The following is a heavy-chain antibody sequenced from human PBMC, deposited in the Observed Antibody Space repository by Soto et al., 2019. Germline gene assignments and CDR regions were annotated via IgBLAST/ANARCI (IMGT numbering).Heavy chain of an antibody. CDR1: GGTFDAYT. Sequence: QVQLVQSGAEVRKPGSSVRVSCKASGGTFDAYTITWVRQAPGQGLEWMGGIIPLFGTANDAQKIQGRVTITADEFTTTAHMELSSLRAEDTAVYFCARLGTKAVDVWGQGPRVTISS. V-gene: IGHV1-69*01. CDR3: ARLGTKAVDV. D-gene: IGHD2-2*01. J-gene: IGHJ6*02. CDR2: IIPLFGTA.